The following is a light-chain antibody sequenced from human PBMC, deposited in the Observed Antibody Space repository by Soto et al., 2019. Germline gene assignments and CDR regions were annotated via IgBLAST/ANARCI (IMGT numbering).Light chain of an antibody. J-gene: IGKJ1*01. V-gene: IGKV1-5*01. Sequence: DIQMTQSPSTLSASVGDRVTITCRASRDIRTYLNWYQQKSGKAPKLLIYAASSLQSGVPSRFSGSGSGTEFTLTISSLQSDDFASYYCQQYNRYWTFGEGTKVDIK. CDR2: AAS. CDR3: QQYNRYWT. CDR1: RDIRTY.